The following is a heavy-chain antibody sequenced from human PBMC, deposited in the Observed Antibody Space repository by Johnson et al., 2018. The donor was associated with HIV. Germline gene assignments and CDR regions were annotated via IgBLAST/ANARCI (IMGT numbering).Heavy chain of an antibody. V-gene: IGHV3-33*01. J-gene: IGHJ3*02. D-gene: IGHD1-26*01. Sequence: QVQLVESGGGVVQPGRSLRLSCTASGFTFSSYGLHWVRQAPGKGLEWVAVIWYDGSNKYYADSVKGRFTISRDNSKNTLYLQMNSLRIEDTAVYYCARQYRNSGSRTGTFDIWGQGTMVTVSS. CDR1: GFTFSSYG. CDR2: IWYDGSNK. CDR3: ARQYRNSGSRTGTFDI.